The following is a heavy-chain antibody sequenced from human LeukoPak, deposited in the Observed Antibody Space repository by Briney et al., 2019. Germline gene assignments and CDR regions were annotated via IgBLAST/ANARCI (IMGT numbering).Heavy chain of an antibody. CDR1: ELTFSAYA. V-gene: IGHV3-23*01. J-gene: IGHJ4*02. Sequence: GGSLRLSCVGSELTFSAYAISWVRQTPGKGLEWVSGISGNGANTDSADSVEGRFTISRDNSKDTLYLEMTNLRAEDAAVYYCVARNGYHYAFDYWGQGTQVVVSS. CDR3: VARNGYHYAFDY. D-gene: IGHD3-10*01. CDR2: ISGNGANT.